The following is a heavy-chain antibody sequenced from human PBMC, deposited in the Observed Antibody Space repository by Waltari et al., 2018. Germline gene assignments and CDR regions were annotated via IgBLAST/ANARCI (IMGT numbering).Heavy chain of an antibody. CDR2: INHSGST. J-gene: IGHJ5*02. V-gene: IGHV4-34*01. CDR1: GGFFSCFY. CDR3: ARGPSSSWYRRWWFDP. Sequence: QVQLQQWGAGLLKPSETPSLTCPVYGGFFSCFYWSWIRQPPGKGLGWIREINHSGSTNYNPSLKSRVPISVDTSKNQFSLKLSSVTAADTAVYYCARGPSSSWYRRWWFDPWGQGTLVTVSS. D-gene: IGHD6-13*01.